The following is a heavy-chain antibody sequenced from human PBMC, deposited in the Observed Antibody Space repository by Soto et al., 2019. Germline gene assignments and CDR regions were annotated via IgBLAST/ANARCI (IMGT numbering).Heavy chain of an antibody. CDR1: GFTLTSYE. V-gene: IGHV3-48*03. CDR2: ISSGGQTI. J-gene: IGHJ6*02. CDR3: ARERPSSDFWSGYSFGMDV. Sequence: SGGSLRLSCAASGFTLTSYEMNWVRQAPGKGLEWVSYISSGGQTIYYADSVKGRFTISRDNAKNSLYLQMNSLRGEDAAVYYCARERPSSDFWSGYSFGMDVWGQGTTVTVSS. D-gene: IGHD3-3*01.